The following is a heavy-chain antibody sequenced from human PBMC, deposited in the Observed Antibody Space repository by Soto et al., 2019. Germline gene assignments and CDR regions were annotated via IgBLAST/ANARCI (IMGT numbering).Heavy chain of an antibody. Sequence: GGSLRLSCVGSGFTFSTYSINWVRQAPGKGLEWVSSISSRSDIYYADSVKGRFTISRDNAKNSVSLQMNTLRAEDTAVYYCAREYTAWPLAYGLDVWGQGTMVTVSS. D-gene: IGHD2-2*02. CDR2: ISSRSDI. J-gene: IGHJ6*02. V-gene: IGHV3-21*01. CDR3: AREYTAWPLAYGLDV. CDR1: GFTFSTYS.